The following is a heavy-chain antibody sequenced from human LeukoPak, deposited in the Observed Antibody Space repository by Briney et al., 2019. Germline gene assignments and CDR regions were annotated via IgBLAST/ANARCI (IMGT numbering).Heavy chain of an antibody. J-gene: IGHJ4*02. CDR3: ARAEDSSGYAPY. CDR2: IIPILGIA. D-gene: IGHD3-22*01. CDR1: GGTFSSYA. V-gene: IGHV1-69*04. Sequence: ASVKVSCKASGGTFSSYAISWVRQAPGQGLEWMGRIIPILGIANYAQKFQGRVTITADKSTSTAYMELSSLRSEDTAVYYCARAEDSSGYAPYWGQGTLSPSPQ.